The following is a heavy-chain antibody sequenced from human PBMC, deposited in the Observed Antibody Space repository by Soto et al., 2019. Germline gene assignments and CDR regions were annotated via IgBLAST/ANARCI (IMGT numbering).Heavy chain of an antibody. D-gene: IGHD3-22*01. CDR2: IFSNDEK. CDR3: SSSGYYSSAGYYYYGMDV. J-gene: IGHJ6*02. V-gene: IGHV2-26*01. CDR1: GFSLSNARMG. Sequence: GSGPTLVNPTETLTLTCTVSGFSLSNARMGVSWIRQPPGKALEWLAHIFSNDEKSYSTSLKSRLTISKDTSKSQVVLTMTNMDPVDTATYYCSSSGYYSSAGYYYYGMDVWGQGTTVTVSS.